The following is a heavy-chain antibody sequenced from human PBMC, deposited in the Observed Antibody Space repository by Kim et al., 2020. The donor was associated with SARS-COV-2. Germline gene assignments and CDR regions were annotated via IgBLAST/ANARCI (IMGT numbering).Heavy chain of an antibody. CDR3: ARGSNTIFGAAGATDV. CDR1: GYTFTGYS. J-gene: IGHJ6*04. CDR2: INPNTGGT. D-gene: IGHD3-3*01. V-gene: IGHV1-2*02. Sequence: ASVKVSCKASGYTFTGYSMHWVRQAPGQGLEWMGWINPNTGGTNYAQKFQGRVTMTRDTSISTAYMELSRLRSDDTAVFYCARGSNTIFGAAGATDVWGKGTTVTVSS.